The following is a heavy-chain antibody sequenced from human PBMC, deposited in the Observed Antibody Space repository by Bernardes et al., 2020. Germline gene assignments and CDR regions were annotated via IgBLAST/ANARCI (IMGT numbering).Heavy chain of an antibody. V-gene: IGHV3-23*01. CDR3: AKYRRITIFGVVINSPHYYYYYMDV. D-gene: IGHD3-3*01. CDR1: GFTFGSYA. CDR2: FSPSGGGT. Sequence: GGSLSLSCAASGFTFGSYAMTWVRQAPGKGLEWVSSFSPSGGGTYYVDSVKGRFTISRDNSKNTLYLQMNSLRAEDTAVYYCAKYRRITIFGVVINSPHYYYYYMDVWGKGTTVTVSS. J-gene: IGHJ6*03.